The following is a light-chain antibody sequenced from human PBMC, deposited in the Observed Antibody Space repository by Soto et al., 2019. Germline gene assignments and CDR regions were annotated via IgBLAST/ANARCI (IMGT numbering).Light chain of an antibody. CDR2: GAS. V-gene: IGKV3-20*01. CDR3: QQYGNSPRT. CDR1: QGVSSKY. J-gene: IGKJ1*01. Sequence: EIVLTQSPATLSLSPGERATLSCRASQGVSSKYLAWYQQKPGQAPRLLIYGASSRATGVPDTFSGSGSGTDFTLTISRLEPEDFAVYYCQQYGNSPRTFGQGTKVEIK.